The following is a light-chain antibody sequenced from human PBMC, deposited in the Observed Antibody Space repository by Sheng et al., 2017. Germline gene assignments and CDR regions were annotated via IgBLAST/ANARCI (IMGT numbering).Light chain of an antibody. J-gene: IGKJ2*03. CDR1: QNLGHSV. Sequence: EIVLTQSPGTLSLSPGERATLSCRASQNLGHSVLAWYQQKPRPGSPRLLIYDTSTRAIGIPDRFSGSGSKTDFTLTISRLEPEDSAAYYCQECGSSRHSFGQGTKLEIK. CDR3: QECGSSRHS. CDR2: DTS. V-gene: IGKV3-20*01.